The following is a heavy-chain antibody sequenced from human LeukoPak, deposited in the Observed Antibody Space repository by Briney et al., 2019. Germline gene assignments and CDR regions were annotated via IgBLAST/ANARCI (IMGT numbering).Heavy chain of an antibody. CDR2: IYNSGST. CDR3: ASRYCRSTSCNPLFQY. V-gene: IGHV4-39*01. J-gene: IGHJ1*01. Sequence: PSETLSLTCSVSGGSISSRSYYWSWIRQPPGKGLEWIGTIYNSGSTYSNPSHPFLKSRVSISVDTSRNQFSLTLTSVTAADTAVYYCASRYCRSTSCNPLFQYWGQGTLVTVSS. CDR1: GGSISSRSYY. D-gene: IGHD2-2*01.